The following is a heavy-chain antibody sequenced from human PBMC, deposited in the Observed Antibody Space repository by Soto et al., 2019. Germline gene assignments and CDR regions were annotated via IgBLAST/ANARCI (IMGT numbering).Heavy chain of an antibody. V-gene: IGHV3-73*01. Sequence: GGSLRLSCAASGFTFSGSAMHWVRQASGKGLEWVGRIRSKANSYATAYAASVKGRFTISRDDSKNTAYLQMNSLKTEDTAVYYCTRLLQQLVLPTITLGYYYYGMDVWGQGTTVTVSS. J-gene: IGHJ6*02. CDR2: IRSKANSYAT. CDR3: TRLLQQLVLPTITLGYYYYGMDV. D-gene: IGHD6-6*01. CDR1: GFTFSGSA.